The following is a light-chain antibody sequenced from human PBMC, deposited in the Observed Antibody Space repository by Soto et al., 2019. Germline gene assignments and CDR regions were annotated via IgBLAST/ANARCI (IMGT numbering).Light chain of an antibody. CDR3: CSYAGSSTFFYV. Sequence: QPVLTQPASVSGSPGQSITISCTGTSSDVGSYNFVSWHQQHPGKAPKLMIYEVSKRPSGVSNRFSGSKSGNTASLTISGLQAEDEADYYCCSYAGSSTFFYVFGTGTKLTVL. J-gene: IGLJ1*01. CDR2: EVS. CDR1: SSDVGSYNF. V-gene: IGLV2-23*02.